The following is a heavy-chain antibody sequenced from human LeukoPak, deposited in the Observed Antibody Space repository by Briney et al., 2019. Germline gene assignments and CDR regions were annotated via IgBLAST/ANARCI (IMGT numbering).Heavy chain of an antibody. Sequence: SSETLSLTCTVSGDSISSYYWSWIRQSPGKGLEWIGYVFYSGSTNYNPSLKSRVTISVDTPKNQFSLKLTSVIAADTAVYYCARDALDSSGWFYHGMDVWGQGTTVTVSS. CDR1: GDSISSYY. CDR2: VFYSGST. J-gene: IGHJ6*02. D-gene: IGHD6-19*01. V-gene: IGHV4-59*12. CDR3: ARDALDSSGWFYHGMDV.